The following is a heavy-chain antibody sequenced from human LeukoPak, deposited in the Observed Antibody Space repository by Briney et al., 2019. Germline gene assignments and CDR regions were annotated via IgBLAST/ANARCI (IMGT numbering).Heavy chain of an antibody. CDR1: GGSFSGYY. J-gene: IGHJ4*02. Sequence: PSETLSLTCAVYGGSFSGYYWSWIRQPPGKGLEWIGEINHSGSTNYNPSLKSRVTISVDTSKNQFSLKLSSVTAADTAVYYCARRSGRGYERIDYWGQGTLVTVSS. V-gene: IGHV4-34*01. CDR3: ARRSGRGYERIDY. D-gene: IGHD5-12*01. CDR2: INHSGST.